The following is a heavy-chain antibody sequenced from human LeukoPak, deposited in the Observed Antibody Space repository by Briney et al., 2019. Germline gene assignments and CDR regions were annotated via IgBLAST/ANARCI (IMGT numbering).Heavy chain of an antibody. CDR1: GYTFTSYD. V-gene: IGHV1-8*01. J-gene: IGHJ3*02. Sequence: ASVKVSCKASGYTFTSYDINWVRQATGQGLEWMGWMNPNSGNTGYAQKFQGRVTMTRNTSISTAYMGLSSLRSEDTAVYYCARGGWCSSTSCPAGFDIWGQGTMVTVSS. CDR2: MNPNSGNT. D-gene: IGHD2-2*01. CDR3: ARGGWCSSTSCPAGFDI.